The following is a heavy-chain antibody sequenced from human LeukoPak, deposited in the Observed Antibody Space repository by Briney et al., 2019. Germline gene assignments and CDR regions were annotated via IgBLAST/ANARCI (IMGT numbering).Heavy chain of an antibody. V-gene: IGHV3-48*03. CDR3: ATSGYYQIFDY. CDR1: GFTFSSYE. CDR2: ISSSGSTI. J-gene: IGHJ4*02. Sequence: GGSLRLSCAASGFTFSSYEMNWVRQAPGKGLEWVSYISSSGSTIYYADSVKGRFTISRDNSKNTLYLQMNSLRAEDTAVYYCATSGYYQIFDYWGQGTLVTVSS. D-gene: IGHD3-22*01.